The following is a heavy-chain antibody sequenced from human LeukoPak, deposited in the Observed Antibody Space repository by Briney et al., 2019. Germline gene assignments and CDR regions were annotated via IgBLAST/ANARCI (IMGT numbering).Heavy chain of an antibody. V-gene: IGHV3-30*03. D-gene: IGHD3-10*01. J-gene: IGHJ4*02. CDR2: ISYDGSNK. CDR1: GFTFTTYW. Sequence: GGSLRLSCAASGFTFTTYWMGWVRQAPGTGLEWVAVISYDGSNKYYADSGKGRFTISRDNSKNTLYQQMNSLRAENTAVYDCARVMIRSSWFGGIDYWGQGTLVTVSS. CDR3: ARVMIRSSWFGGIDY.